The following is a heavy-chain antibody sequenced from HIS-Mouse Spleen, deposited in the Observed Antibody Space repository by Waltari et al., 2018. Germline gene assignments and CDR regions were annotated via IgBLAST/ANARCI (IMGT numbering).Heavy chain of an antibody. CDR1: GFPFADSA. J-gene: IGHJ3*02. Sequence: EVQLVESGGGLVQPGRSLRLSCAASGFPFADSAMHWVRQAPGKGLEWVSGISWNSGSIGYADSVKGRFTISRDNAKNSLYLQMNSLRAEDTALYYCAKDRGTGTTPGAFDIWGQGTMVTVSS. V-gene: IGHV3-9*01. CDR2: ISWNSGSI. CDR3: AKDRGTGTTPGAFDI. D-gene: IGHD1-1*01.